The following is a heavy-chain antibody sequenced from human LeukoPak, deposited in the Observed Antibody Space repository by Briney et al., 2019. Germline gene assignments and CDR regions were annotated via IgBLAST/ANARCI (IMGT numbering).Heavy chain of an antibody. D-gene: IGHD3-9*01. CDR2: ISGSGGST. V-gene: IGHV3-23*01. CDR1: GFTFSSHA. Sequence: PGGSLRLSCAASGFTFSSHAMSWVRQAPGKGLEWVSAISGSGGSTYYADSVKGRFTISRDNSKNTLYLQMNSLRAEDTAVYYCAKDASYYDILTGGYNWFDPWGQGTLVTVSS. J-gene: IGHJ5*02. CDR3: AKDASYYDILTGGYNWFDP.